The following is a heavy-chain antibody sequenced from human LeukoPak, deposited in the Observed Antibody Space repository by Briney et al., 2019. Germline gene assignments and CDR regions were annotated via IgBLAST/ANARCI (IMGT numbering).Heavy chain of an antibody. V-gene: IGHV3-33*06. CDR1: GFTFSSYG. Sequence: GGSLRLSCAASGFTFSSYGMHWVRQAPGKGLEWVAVIWYDGSNKYYADSVKGRFTISRDNSKNTLYLQMNSLRAKDTAVYYCAKGDSSGYYTYFQHWGQGTLVTVSS. D-gene: IGHD3-22*01. CDR3: AKGDSSGYYTYFQH. CDR2: IWYDGSNK. J-gene: IGHJ1*01.